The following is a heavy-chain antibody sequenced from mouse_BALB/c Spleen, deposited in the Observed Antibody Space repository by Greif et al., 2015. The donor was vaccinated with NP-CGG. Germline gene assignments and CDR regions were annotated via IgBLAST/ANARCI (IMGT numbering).Heavy chain of an antibody. Sequence: EVMLVESGGGLVQPGGSLKLSCATSGFTFSDYYMYWVRQTPEKRLEWVAYISNGGGSTYYPDTVKGRFTISRDNAKNTLYLQMSRLKSEDTAMYYCARALYDYYAMDYWGQGTSVTVSS. CDR1: GFTFSDYY. J-gene: IGHJ4*01. CDR2: ISNGGGST. V-gene: IGHV5-12*02. D-gene: IGHD2-3*01. CDR3: ARALYDYYAMDY.